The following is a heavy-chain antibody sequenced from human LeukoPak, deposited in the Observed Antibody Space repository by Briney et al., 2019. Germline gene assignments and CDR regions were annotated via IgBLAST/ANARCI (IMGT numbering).Heavy chain of an antibody. J-gene: IGHJ6*02. CDR3: ARVTQRDSNLYGMDV. CDR2: IIPMFGTT. Sequence: SVKVSCKASGGTFSSYPISWVRQAPGQGLAWMGGIIPMFGTTNYALKFQGRVTITADESTSTAYMELSSLESEDTAVYYCARVTQRDSNLYGMDVWGQGATVTVSS. CDR1: GGTFSSYP. V-gene: IGHV1-69*13. D-gene: IGHD4-11*01.